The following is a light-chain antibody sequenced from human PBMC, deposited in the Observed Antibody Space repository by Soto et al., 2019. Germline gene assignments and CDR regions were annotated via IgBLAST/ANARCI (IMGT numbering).Light chain of an antibody. J-gene: IGLJ2*01. Sequence: SYELTQPPSVSVAPGRTARITCWGNNIGSRSVHWYQQMPGQAPLLVIYYDRDRPSGIPERFSGSNSGNTATLTINRVEAGDEPSYYCQVCDSGSGHRVFGGGTKLTVL. CDR1: NIGSRS. CDR3: QVCDSGSGHRV. V-gene: IGLV3-21*04. CDR2: YDR.